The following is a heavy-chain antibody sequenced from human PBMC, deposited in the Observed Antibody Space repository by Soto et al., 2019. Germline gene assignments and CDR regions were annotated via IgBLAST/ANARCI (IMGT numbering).Heavy chain of an antibody. CDR3: AREKMGSGWYQSVEVGNWFDP. D-gene: IGHD6-19*01. CDR1: GGSISSYH. CDR2: IYTSVST. V-gene: IGHV4-4*07. Sequence: SETLSLTCTVSGGSISSYHWSWIRQPAGKGLEWIGRIYTSVSTNYNPSLKSRVTMSVDTSKNQFSLKLSSVTAADTAVYYCAREKMGSGWYQSVEVGNWFDPWGQGTLVTFSS. J-gene: IGHJ5*02.